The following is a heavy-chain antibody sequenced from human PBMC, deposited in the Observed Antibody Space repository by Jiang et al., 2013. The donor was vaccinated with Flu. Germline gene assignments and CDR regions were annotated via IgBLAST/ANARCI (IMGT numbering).Heavy chain of an antibody. CDR1: GYTFTTYA. V-gene: IGHV7-4-1*02. Sequence: QSGSELKMPGASVKVSCKASGYTFTTYAMSWVRQAPGQGLEWMGWISTNTGNPTYAQGFTGRFVFSLDTSVSTAYLQISSLKAEDTAVYYCAREAQLGKYVIDYWGQGTLVTVSS. J-gene: IGHJ4*02. D-gene: IGHD6-13*01. CDR3: AREAQLGKYVIDY. CDR2: ISTNTGNP.